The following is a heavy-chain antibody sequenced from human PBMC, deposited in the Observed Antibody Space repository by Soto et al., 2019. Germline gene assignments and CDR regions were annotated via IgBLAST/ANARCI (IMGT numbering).Heavy chain of an antibody. Sequence: EVQLLESGGGLVQPGGSLRLSCAASGFTFSSYAMSWVRQAPGKGLEWVSTSGSGGTTYYADSVKGRFSISRDNSKNTLYLQMNSLRAEDTAVYYCAKVGLRWGGDYWGQGTLVTVSS. J-gene: IGHJ4*02. D-gene: IGHD4-17*01. CDR1: GFTFSSYA. V-gene: IGHV3-23*01. CDR3: AKVGLRWGGDY. CDR2: SGSGGTT.